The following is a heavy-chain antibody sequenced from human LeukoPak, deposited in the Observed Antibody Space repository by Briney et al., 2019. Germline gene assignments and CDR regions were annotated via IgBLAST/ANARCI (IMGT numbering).Heavy chain of an antibody. V-gene: IGHV3-7*03. D-gene: IGHD3-3*01. Sequence: GGSLRLSCAVSGFTFRSYWMSWVRQAPGKGLEWVANIKQDGSEIYYVDSVKGRFTISRDNAKNALYLQMSSLKTEDTAVYYCTRDGTPETNWSGYYIDYWGQGILVTVSS. J-gene: IGHJ4*02. CDR3: TRDGTPETNWSGYYIDY. CDR1: GFTFRSYW. CDR2: IKQDGSEI.